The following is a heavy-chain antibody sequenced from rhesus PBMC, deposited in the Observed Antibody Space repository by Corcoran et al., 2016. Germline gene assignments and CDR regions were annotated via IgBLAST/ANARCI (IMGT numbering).Heavy chain of an antibody. CDR2: IRNKAKGGTA. V-gene: IGHV3S22*01. CDR1: GFTFSDHY. Sequence: EMQLVESGGGLVQPGGSLRLSCAASGFTFSDHYMAWFRQAPGRGPEGVGFIRNKAKGGTAEYAASVKGGFTSSRDDSKNVTYLQMNSLKTEDTAVYDCTTEGSRDPEYFEFWGQGALVTVSS. D-gene: IGHD4-29*01. J-gene: IGHJ1*01. CDR3: TTEGSRDPEYFEF.